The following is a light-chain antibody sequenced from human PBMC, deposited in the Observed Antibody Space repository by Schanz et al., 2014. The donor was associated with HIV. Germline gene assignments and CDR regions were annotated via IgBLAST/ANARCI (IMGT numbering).Light chain of an antibody. Sequence: QSALTQPPSASGSPGQSVTISCTGTSNDVGDYNYVSWYQQHPGKAPKIMIYDVTKRPSGVPARFSGSKSGNTASLTVSGLQADDEADYYCSSYTSTSTWVFGGGTKLTVL. V-gene: IGLV2-8*01. CDR2: DVT. J-gene: IGLJ3*02. CDR1: SNDVGDYNY. CDR3: SSYTSTSTWV.